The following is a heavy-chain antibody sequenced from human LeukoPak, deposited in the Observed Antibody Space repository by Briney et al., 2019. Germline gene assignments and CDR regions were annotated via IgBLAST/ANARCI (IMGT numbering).Heavy chain of an antibody. Sequence: PGGSLRLSCAVSGFTLSSYAGHRVRQAPAKGLEWVAVISFDGSNKYYAGSVKGRFTSSRDNSKNTLYLQMNSLRADDTAVYYCAKDTAISGSHRTLGFDYWGQGTLVIVSS. V-gene: IGHV3-30*18. D-gene: IGHD2-21*02. CDR1: GFTLSSYA. J-gene: IGHJ4*02. CDR2: ISFDGSNK. CDR3: AKDTAISGSHRTLGFDY.